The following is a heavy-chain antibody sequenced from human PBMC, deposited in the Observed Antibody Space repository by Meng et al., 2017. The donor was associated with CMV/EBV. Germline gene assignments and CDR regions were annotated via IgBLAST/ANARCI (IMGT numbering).Heavy chain of an antibody. Sequence: QWAAGLLRPSGTLSLTCAVYGGSFSGYYWGWIRQPPGKGLEWIGEINHSGSTNYNPSLKSRVTISVDTSKNQFSLKLSSVTAADTAVYYCARSGAPPKYYFDYWGQGTLVTVSS. V-gene: IGHV4-34*01. CDR3: ARSGAPPKYYFDY. CDR2: INHSGST. CDR1: GGSFSGYY. D-gene: IGHD3-10*01. J-gene: IGHJ4*02.